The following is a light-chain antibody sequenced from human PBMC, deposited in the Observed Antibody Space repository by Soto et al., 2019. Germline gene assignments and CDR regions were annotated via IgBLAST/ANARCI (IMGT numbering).Light chain of an antibody. V-gene: IGKV3D-20*01. J-gene: IGKJ4*01. CDR1: QSVSSSY. CDR3: QQYGSSPLT. Sequence: EIVLTQSPATPSLSPGERATLSCGASQSVSSSYLAWYQQKPGLAPRLLIYDASTRATGISDRFSGSGSGTDFTLTISRLEPEDFAVYFCQQYGSSPLTFGGGTKVNIK. CDR2: DAS.